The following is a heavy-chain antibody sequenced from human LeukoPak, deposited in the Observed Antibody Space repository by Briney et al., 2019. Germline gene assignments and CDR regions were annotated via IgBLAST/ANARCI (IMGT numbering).Heavy chain of an antibody. Sequence: SETLSLTCTVSGGSIISTTHYWAWIRQTPGKGLEWIGSIYYSGNTYYNASLKSQVSISIDTSKNQFSLRLTSVTAADTAVYYCARQTGSGLFILPGGQGTLVTVSS. V-gene: IGHV4-39*01. D-gene: IGHD3/OR15-3a*01. CDR1: GGSIISTTHY. CDR2: IYYSGNT. CDR3: ARQTGSGLFILP. J-gene: IGHJ4*02.